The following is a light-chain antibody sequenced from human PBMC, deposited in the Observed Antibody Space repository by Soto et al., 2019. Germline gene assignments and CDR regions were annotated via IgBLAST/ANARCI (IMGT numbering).Light chain of an antibody. CDR1: QSVSSY. V-gene: IGKV3-11*01. J-gene: IGKJ4*01. Sequence: EIVLTQSPATLSVSPGERATLSCRASQSVSSYLAWYQQKPGQAPRLLIYDASNRATGIPARFSGSGSGTDFTITISILEPEHFAVYYCQQGSNWPPGLSFGEGTKVEIK. CDR2: DAS. CDR3: QQGSNWPPGLS.